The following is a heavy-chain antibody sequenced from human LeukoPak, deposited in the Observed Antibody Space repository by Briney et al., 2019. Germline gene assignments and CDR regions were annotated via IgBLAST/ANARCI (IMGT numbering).Heavy chain of an antibody. Sequence: SETLSLTCTVSGGSISSYYWSWIRQPAGKGLEWIGRIYTSGSTNYNPSLKSRVTMSVDTSKNQFSLKLSSVTAADTAVYYCAREEYSSSWYLDAFDIWGQGTMVTVSS. CDR1: GGSISSYY. V-gene: IGHV4-4*07. D-gene: IGHD6-13*01. CDR3: AREEYSSSWYLDAFDI. J-gene: IGHJ3*02. CDR2: IYTSGST.